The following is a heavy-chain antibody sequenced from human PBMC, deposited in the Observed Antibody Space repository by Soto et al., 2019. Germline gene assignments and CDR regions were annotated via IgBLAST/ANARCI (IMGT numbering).Heavy chain of an antibody. CDR1: GGSISSGGYS. CDR3: ARGMTTVTTLDY. Sequence: QLQLQESGSGLVKPSQTLSLTCAVSGGSISSGGYSWSWIRQPPGKGLEWIGYIYHSGSTYYNPPLKSRITISIDRSKNQLSLKLSSVTAADTAVYYCARGMTTVTTLDYWGQGTLVTVSS. V-gene: IGHV4-30-2*01. J-gene: IGHJ4*02. D-gene: IGHD4-4*01. CDR2: IYHSGST.